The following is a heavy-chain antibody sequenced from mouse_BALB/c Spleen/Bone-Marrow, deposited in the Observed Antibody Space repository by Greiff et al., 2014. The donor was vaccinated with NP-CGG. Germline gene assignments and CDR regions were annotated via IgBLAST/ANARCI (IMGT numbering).Heavy chain of an antibody. V-gene: IGHV4-1*02. D-gene: IGHD2-13*01. Sequence: EVQLQQSGGGLVQPGGSLKLSCAASGFDFSGYWMSWVRQAPGRGLEWIGEINPDGSTVNYTPSLKDKFIISRDNAKNTLYLQVSKVRSEDTALYYCARNGDYWLPYWGQGTLVTVSA. J-gene: IGHJ3*01. CDR1: GFDFSGYW. CDR3: ARNGDYWLPY. CDR2: INPDGSTV.